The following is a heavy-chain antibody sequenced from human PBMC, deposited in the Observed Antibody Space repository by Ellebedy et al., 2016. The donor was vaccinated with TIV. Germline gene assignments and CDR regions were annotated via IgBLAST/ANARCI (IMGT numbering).Heavy chain of an antibody. J-gene: IGHJ6*02. CDR3: AREYYYGMDV. CDR1: GCTFSSYR. Sequence: GESLKISCEASGCTFSSYRMNWVRQAPGKGLEWVSYISSSSSIIYYADSVKGRFTISRDNAKNSLYLQMNSLRAEDTAVYYCAREYYYGMDVWGQGTTVTVSS. V-gene: IGHV3-48*01. CDR2: ISSSSSII.